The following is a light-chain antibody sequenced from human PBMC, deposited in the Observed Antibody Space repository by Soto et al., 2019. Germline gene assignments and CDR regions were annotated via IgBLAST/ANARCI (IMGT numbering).Light chain of an antibody. CDR3: MQSIQLYT. Sequence: DIVLTQTPLSLSVTPGQPASISCKSSQSLLHSDGKTYLFWYLQKPGQSPQLLIYAVSNRFSGVPDRFSGSGSGTDFTLKISRVEAEDVGVYYCMQSIQLYTFGQGTKLEIK. CDR1: QSLLHSDGKTY. J-gene: IGKJ2*01. CDR2: AVS. V-gene: IGKV2D-29*02.